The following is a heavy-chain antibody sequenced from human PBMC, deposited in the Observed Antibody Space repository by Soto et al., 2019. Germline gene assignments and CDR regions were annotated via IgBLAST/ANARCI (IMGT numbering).Heavy chain of an antibody. Sequence: QIQLLQSGAEVKKPGASVKVTCKASGYTFRNFGISWVRQAPGQGLERMGWISAYNANANYAQKFQGRLTMTADTSTSTAYMELRSLRSDDTAVYYCARGNSYFDYWGQGTLVTVSS. CDR3: ARGNSYFDY. CDR2: ISAYNANA. V-gene: IGHV1-18*01. J-gene: IGHJ4*02. CDR1: GYTFRNFG.